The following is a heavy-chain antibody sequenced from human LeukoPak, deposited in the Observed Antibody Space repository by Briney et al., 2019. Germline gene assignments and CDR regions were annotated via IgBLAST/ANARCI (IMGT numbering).Heavy chain of an antibody. CDR2: ISSSNYI. Sequence: TPGGSLRLSCAASGFTFSSYSMNWVRQAPGKGLEWVSSISSSNYIYYADSVKGRFTISRDNAKNSLYLQMNSLRAEDTAVYYCARDPSSGWYLKGWFDPWGQGTLVTVSS. V-gene: IGHV3-21*01. J-gene: IGHJ5*02. CDR3: ARDPSSGWYLKGWFDP. CDR1: GFTFSSYS. D-gene: IGHD6-19*01.